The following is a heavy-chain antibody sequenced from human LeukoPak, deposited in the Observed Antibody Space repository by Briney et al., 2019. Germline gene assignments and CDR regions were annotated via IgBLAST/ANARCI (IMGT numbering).Heavy chain of an antibody. J-gene: IGHJ3*02. V-gene: IGHV3-7*01. D-gene: IGHD6-6*01. Sequence: PGGSLRLSCAAPGFTFSSYWMSWVRQAPGKGLEWVANIKQDGSEKYYVDSVKGRFTISRDNAKDSLYLQMNSLRAEDTAVYYCAIKTLTSRPNSWDGLDIWGQGTLVTVSS. CDR2: IKQDGSEK. CDR1: GFTFSSYW. CDR3: AIKTLTSRPNSWDGLDI.